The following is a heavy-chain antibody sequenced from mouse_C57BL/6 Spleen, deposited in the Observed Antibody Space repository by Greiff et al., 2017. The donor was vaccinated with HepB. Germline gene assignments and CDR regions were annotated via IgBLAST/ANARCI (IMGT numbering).Heavy chain of an antibody. D-gene: IGHD2-2*01. J-gene: IGHJ3*01. V-gene: IGHV3-6*01. CDR3: ARGGASTMVNFAY. CDR2: ISYDGSN. Sequence: EVKLMESGPGLVKPSQSLSLTCSVTGYSITSGYYWNWIRQFPGNKLEWMGYISYDGSNNYNPSLKNRISITRDTSKNQFFLKLNSVTTEDTATYYCARGGASTMVNFAYWGQGTLVTVSA. CDR1: GYSITSGYY.